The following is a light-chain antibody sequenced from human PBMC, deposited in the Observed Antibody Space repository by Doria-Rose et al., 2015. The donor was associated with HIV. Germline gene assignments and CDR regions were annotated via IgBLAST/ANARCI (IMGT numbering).Light chain of an antibody. CDR1: QSIRRY. CDR2: GVS. J-gene: IGKJ2*01. CDR3: QQSSSTPYT. Sequence: DIQVTQSPSSLSASVGDRVTITCRASQSIRRYLNWYQQKRGTAPKLLIYGVSTLQSGVPLRFSGGESGTDFTLTISSLQPEDSATYYCQQSSSTPYTFGQGTEVEIK. V-gene: IGKV1-39*01.